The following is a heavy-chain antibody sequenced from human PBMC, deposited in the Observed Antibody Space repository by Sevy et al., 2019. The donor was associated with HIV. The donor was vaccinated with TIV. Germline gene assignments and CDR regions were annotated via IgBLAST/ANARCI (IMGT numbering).Heavy chain of an antibody. Sequence: GGSLRLSCAASGFTLSSYGMHWVRQAPGKGLEWVAVIRYDGSNKYYADSVKGRFTISRDNSKNTLYLQMNSLRADDTAVYYCARGPPDGSYDYFDYWGQGTLVTVSS. J-gene: IGHJ4*02. CDR3: ARGPPDGSYDYFDY. V-gene: IGHV3-33*01. CDR2: IRYDGSNK. D-gene: IGHD1-26*01. CDR1: GFTLSSYG.